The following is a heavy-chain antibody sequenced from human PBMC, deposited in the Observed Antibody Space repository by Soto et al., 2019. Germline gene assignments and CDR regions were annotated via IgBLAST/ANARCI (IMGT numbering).Heavy chain of an antibody. Sequence: QIALKESGPTLVKPTQTLTLTCTFSGFSLSTRGAGVGWIRQPPGKALEWLALIYWNDDKHYSPRPSLRSRVTITKHTSENQVVLTVTNVDPADTAIYYCAHRRKTGTAHLSFEFWGQGILVAVSS. CDR1: GFSLSTRGAG. CDR3: AHRRKTGTAHLSFEF. V-gene: IGHV2-5*01. D-gene: IGHD1-7*01. CDR2: IYWNDDK. J-gene: IGHJ4*02.